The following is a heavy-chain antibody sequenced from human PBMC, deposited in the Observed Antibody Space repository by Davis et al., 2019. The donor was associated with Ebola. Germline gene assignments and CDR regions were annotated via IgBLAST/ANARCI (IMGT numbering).Heavy chain of an antibody. CDR2: IWYDGSNK. J-gene: IGHJ4*02. CDR1: GFTFSSYG. CDR3: ARDLRGIAATVGLSDY. V-gene: IGHV3-33*01. D-gene: IGHD6-13*01. Sequence: GESLKISCAASGFTFSSYGMHWVRQAPGKGLEWVAVIWYDGSNKYYADSVKGRFTISRDNSKNTLYLQMNSLRAEDTAVYYCARDLRGIAATVGLSDYWGQGTLVTVSS.